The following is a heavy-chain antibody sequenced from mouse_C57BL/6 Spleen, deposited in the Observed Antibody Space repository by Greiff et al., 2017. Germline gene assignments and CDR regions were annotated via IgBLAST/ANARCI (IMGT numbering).Heavy chain of an antibody. D-gene: IGHD3-2*02. V-gene: IGHV1-82*01. Sequence: QVQLKQSGPELVKPGASVKISCKASGYAFSSSWMNWVKQRPGKGLEWIGRIYPGDGDTNYNGKFKGKATLTADKSSSTAYMQLSSLTSEDSAVYFCARRAQATAMDYWGQGTSVTVSS. CDR1: GYAFSSSW. CDR3: ARRAQATAMDY. J-gene: IGHJ4*01. CDR2: IYPGDGDT.